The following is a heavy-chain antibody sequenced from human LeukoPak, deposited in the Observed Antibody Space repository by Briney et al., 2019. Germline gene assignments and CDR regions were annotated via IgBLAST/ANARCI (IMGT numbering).Heavy chain of an antibody. V-gene: IGHV1-69*13. D-gene: IGHD3-22*01. CDR1: GGTFSSYA. CDR2: IIPIFGTA. J-gene: IGHJ3*02. CDR3: ARAYHYYYDSSALHI. Sequence: ASVKVSCKASGGTFSSYAISWVRQAPGQGLEWMGGIIPIFGTANYAQKFQGRVTITADESTSTAYMELSSLRSEDTAVYYCARAYHYYYDSSALHIWGQGTMVTVSS.